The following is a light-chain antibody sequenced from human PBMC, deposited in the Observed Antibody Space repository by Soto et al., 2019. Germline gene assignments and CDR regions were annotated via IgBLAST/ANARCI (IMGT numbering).Light chain of an antibody. CDR3: QQSYSTPPERT. CDR1: QSISSY. V-gene: IGKV1-39*01. J-gene: IGKJ1*01. CDR2: AAS. Sequence: DIQMTQSPSSLSASVGDRVTITCRASQSISSYLNWYQRKPGKAPKLLIYAASSLHSGVPSRFSGSGSGTDFTLTISSLQPEDFATYYCQQSYSTPPERTFGQGTKVEIK.